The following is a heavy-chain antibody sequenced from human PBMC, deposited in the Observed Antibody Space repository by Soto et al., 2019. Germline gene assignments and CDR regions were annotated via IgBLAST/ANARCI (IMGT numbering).Heavy chain of an antibody. CDR2: ISGSGGST. CDR1: GFTFSSYA. J-gene: IGHJ4*02. Sequence: HPGGSLRLSCAASGFTFSSYAMSWVRQAPGKGLEWVAAISGSGGSTHYADSVKGRCTISRDNSKNTLYLEINSLRAEDTAVYYCAKNHNYYDRSGHYYGDGGFDYWGQGTRVTVSS. V-gene: IGHV3-23*01. CDR3: AKNHNYYDRSGHYYGDGGFDY. D-gene: IGHD3-22*01.